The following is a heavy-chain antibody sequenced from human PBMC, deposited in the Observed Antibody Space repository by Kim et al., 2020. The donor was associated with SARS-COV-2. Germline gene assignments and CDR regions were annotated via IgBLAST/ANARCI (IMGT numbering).Heavy chain of an antibody. D-gene: IGHD3-3*01. Sequence: ASVKVSCKASGYTFTSYGISWVRQAPGQGLEWMGWISAYNGNTNYAQKLQGRVTMTTDTSTSTAYMELRSLRSDDTAVYYCAREGSLAIFGVVIPTNYYYSRMDDRGQGTPVSVSS. V-gene: IGHV1-18*01. J-gene: IGHJ6*02. CDR3: AREGSLAIFGVVIPTNYYYSRMDD. CDR2: ISAYNGNT. CDR1: GYTFTSYG.